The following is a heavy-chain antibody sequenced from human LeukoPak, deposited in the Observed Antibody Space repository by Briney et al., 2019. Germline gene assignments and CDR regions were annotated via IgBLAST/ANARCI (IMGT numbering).Heavy chain of an antibody. Sequence: GGSLRLSCVASGCTFSNYWMHWVRQAPGKGLVWVSRINRDVSSTSYADSVKGRFTISRDNAKNTLFLQMNSLRAEDTAVYFCATAPPRSPYYFDYWGQGTLVTVSS. CDR2: INRDVSST. D-gene: IGHD1-14*01. J-gene: IGHJ4*02. V-gene: IGHV3-74*01. CDR3: ATAPPRSPYYFDY. CDR1: GCTFSNYW.